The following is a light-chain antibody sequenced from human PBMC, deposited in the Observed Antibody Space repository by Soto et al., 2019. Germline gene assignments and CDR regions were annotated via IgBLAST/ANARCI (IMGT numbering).Light chain of an antibody. CDR1: QDISSS. CDR3: QQRYVTTWT. CDR2: AAS. J-gene: IGKJ1*01. V-gene: IGKV1-39*01. Sequence: DLQKTQSPSSLSASTGDRVTILCRASQDISSSLNWYQNKPGKAPKLLIYAASGLHSGVPSRFSGSGSGTDFNLTISSLQTEDFATYERQQRYVTTWTFGLWTKVDIK.